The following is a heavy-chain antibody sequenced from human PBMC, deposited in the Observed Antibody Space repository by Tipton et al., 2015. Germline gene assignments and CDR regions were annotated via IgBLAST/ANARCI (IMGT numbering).Heavy chain of an antibody. D-gene: IGHD6-19*01. CDR2: ITHSGST. CDR1: GGSISSSKW. Sequence: TLSLTCAVSGGSISSSKWWSWLRQPPGKGLEWIAEITHSGSTNYNPSLKSRVTISVDTSKNQFSLKLTSVTAADTAVYYCASRGAGTSHYAMDVWGQGTTVTVSS. J-gene: IGHJ6*02. CDR3: ASRGAGTSHYAMDV. V-gene: IGHV4-4*02.